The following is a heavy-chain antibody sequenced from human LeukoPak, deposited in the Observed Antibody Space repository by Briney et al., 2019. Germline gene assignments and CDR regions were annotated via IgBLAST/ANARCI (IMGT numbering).Heavy chain of an antibody. CDR2: IKQDGSDK. Sequence: GGSLRLSCAASGFTFSSDWMSWVRQAPGKGLEWVANIKQDGSDKYYVDSVKGRFTISRDNAKNSLYLQMNSLRAEDTAVYYCARDPVSSGWAFDSWGLGTLVTVSS. D-gene: IGHD6-19*01. J-gene: IGHJ4*02. V-gene: IGHV3-7*01. CDR3: ARDPVSSGWAFDS. CDR1: GFTFSSDW.